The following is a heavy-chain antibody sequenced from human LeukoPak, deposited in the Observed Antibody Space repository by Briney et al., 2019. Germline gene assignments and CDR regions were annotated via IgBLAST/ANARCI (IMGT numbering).Heavy chain of an antibody. Sequence: PGGSLRLSCAASGFTFSNYWMSWVRQAPGKGLEWVAIIKQDVSEKYYVDSVKGRFTISRDNAKNSLYLQMSSLRGEDTAVYYCARLRLTGLYYFDYWGQGTLVTVSS. CDR2: IKQDVSEK. CDR3: ARLRLTGLYYFDY. D-gene: IGHD7-27*01. CDR1: GFTFSNYW. J-gene: IGHJ4*02. V-gene: IGHV3-7*04.